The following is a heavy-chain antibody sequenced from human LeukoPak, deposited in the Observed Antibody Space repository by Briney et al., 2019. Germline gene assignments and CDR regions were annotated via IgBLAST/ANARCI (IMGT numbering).Heavy chain of an antibody. Sequence: GSLRLSCSASGFTFSSYAMHWVRQAPGKGLEWVAVISYDGSNKYYADSVKGRFTISRDNSKNTLYLQMNSLRAEDTAVYYCAKDLGVKQQLTPYYYYGMDVWGQGTTVTVSS. V-gene: IGHV3-30*04. CDR2: ISYDGSNK. CDR1: GFTFSSYA. CDR3: AKDLGVKQQLTPYYYYGMDV. D-gene: IGHD6-13*01. J-gene: IGHJ6*02.